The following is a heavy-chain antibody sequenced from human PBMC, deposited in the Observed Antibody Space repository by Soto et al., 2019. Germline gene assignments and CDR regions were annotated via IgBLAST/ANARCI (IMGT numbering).Heavy chain of an antibody. D-gene: IGHD3-9*01. CDR2: IIPILGIA. Sequence: SVKVSCKASGGTFSSYTISWVRQAPGQGLEWMGRIIPILGIANYAQKFQGRVTITADKSTSTAYMELSSLRSEDTAVYYCARGFGYDILPGFGNRGNWFDPWGQGTLVTVSS. J-gene: IGHJ5*02. CDR3: ARGFGYDILPGFGNRGNWFDP. CDR1: GGTFSSYT. V-gene: IGHV1-69*02.